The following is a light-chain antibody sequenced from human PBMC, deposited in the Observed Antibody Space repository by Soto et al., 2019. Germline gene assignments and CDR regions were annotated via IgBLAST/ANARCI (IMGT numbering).Light chain of an antibody. V-gene: IGKV3-15*01. CDR2: GAS. CDR3: QQYNNWPRT. CDR1: PSTSSN. J-gene: IGKJ1*01. Sequence: KQSPDALSLSIGERASLSCTASPSTSSNFLAWYQQKPGQAPRLLIYGASTRATGIPARCSGSGSGTDFTLTINSLQSEDFADDYCQQYNNWPRTCGQGTNVDIK.